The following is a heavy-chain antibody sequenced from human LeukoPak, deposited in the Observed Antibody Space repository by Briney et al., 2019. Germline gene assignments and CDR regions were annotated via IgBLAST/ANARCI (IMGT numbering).Heavy chain of an antibody. V-gene: IGHV3-23*01. Sequence: GGSLRLSRAASGFAFSSYGVSWVRQAPGKGLEWVSAITATSSSTHDADSVQGRFTISRDNSKNTLYLQMNSLRPEDTAIYYCAKLFGSGTYNNFFHYWGQGTLVTVFS. D-gene: IGHD3-10*01. CDR2: ITATSSST. CDR3: AKLFGSGTYNNFFHY. J-gene: IGHJ4*02. CDR1: GFAFSSYG.